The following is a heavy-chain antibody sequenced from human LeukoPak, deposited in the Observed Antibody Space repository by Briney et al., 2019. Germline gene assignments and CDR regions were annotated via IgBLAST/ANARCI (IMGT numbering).Heavy chain of an antibody. CDR3: ARQSLMYYYDSSGYYLDAFDI. CDR1: GYSFTSYW. CDR2: IYPGDSDT. J-gene: IGHJ3*02. V-gene: IGHV5-51*01. Sequence: GESLKISCKGSGYSFTSYWIGWVRQMPGKGLEWMGIIYPGDSDTRYSPSFQGQVTISADKSISTAYLQWSSLKASDTAMYYCARQSLMYYYDSSGYYLDAFDIWGQGTMVTVSS. D-gene: IGHD3-22*01.